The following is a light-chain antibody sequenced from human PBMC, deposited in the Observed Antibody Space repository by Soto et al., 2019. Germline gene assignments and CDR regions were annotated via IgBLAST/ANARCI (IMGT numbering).Light chain of an antibody. Sequence: QSVLTQPPSASGSPGQSVTISCTGTSSDVGGYNYVSWYQQRPGKAPKLIIYEVSKRPSGVPDRFSGSKSGNTASLTVSGLQAEDEAYYYCSSYAGSNDVLGTGTKVTVL. V-gene: IGLV2-8*01. CDR3: SSYAGSNDV. J-gene: IGLJ1*01. CDR2: EVS. CDR1: SSDVGGYNY.